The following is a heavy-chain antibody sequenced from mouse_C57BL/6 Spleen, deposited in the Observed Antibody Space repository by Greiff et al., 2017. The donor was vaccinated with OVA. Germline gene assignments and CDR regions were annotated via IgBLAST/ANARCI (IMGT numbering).Heavy chain of an antibody. J-gene: IGHJ4*01. Sequence: VQLQQPGAELVKPGASVKMSCKASGYTFTSYWITWVKQRPGQGLEWIGDIYPGSGSTNYNEKFKSKATLTVDTSSSTAYMQLSSLTSEDSAVYYCARRYYDYFYYAMDDWGQGTSVTVSS. D-gene: IGHD2-4*01. V-gene: IGHV1-55*01. CDR2: IYPGSGST. CDR3: ARRYYDYFYYAMDD. CDR1: GYTFTSYW.